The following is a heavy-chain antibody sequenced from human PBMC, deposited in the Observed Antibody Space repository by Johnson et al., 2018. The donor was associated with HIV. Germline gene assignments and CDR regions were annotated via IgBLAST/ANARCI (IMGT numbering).Heavy chain of an antibody. Sequence: QVQLVESGGGVVQPGGSLRLSCTTSGFTFSGYGMHWVRQSPGRGLEWVAFIYYDGIKKYYADSVRGRLTISRDNSKKTVYLQMSSLRAEDTAVYYCAKDVGNFWPDAFDIWGQGTMVTVSS. CDR2: IYYDGIKK. CDR3: AKDVGNFWPDAFDI. CDR1: GFTFSGYG. J-gene: IGHJ3*02. V-gene: IGHV3-30*02. D-gene: IGHD1-26*01.